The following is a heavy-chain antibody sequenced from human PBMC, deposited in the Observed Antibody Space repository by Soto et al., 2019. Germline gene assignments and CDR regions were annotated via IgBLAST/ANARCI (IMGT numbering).Heavy chain of an antibody. Sequence: GGSLRLSCAASGFTVSSYAMSWVRQARGKGLEWVSAISGSGGSTYYADSVKGRFTISRDNSKNTLYLQMNSLRAEDTAVYYCANRAPGYCSGGSCYSEYYYGMDVWGQGTTVTVSS. CDR1: GFTVSSYA. J-gene: IGHJ6*02. V-gene: IGHV3-23*01. CDR2: ISGSGGST. D-gene: IGHD2-15*01. CDR3: ANRAPGYCSGGSCYSEYYYGMDV.